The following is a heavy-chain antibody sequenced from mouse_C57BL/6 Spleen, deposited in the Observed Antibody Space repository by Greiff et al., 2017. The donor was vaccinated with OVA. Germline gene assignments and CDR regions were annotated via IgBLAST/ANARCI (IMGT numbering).Heavy chain of an antibody. CDR2: IDPDDGGT. CDR3: TTPDSSSYGWYFDV. Sequence: VQLQQSGAELVRPGASVKLSCTASGFTIKDYYMHWVKQRPEQGLEWIGRIDPDDGGTEYAPKFQGKATMTADTSSNTDYLQISSLTSEDTAVYYWTTPDSSSYGWYFDVWGTGTTVTVSS. CDR1: GFTIKDYY. D-gene: IGHD1-1*01. V-gene: IGHV14-1*01. J-gene: IGHJ1*03.